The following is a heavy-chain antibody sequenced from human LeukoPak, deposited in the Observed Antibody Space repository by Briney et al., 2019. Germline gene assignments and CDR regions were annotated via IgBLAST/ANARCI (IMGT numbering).Heavy chain of an antibody. V-gene: IGHV4-59*01. CDR2: IHNSGTT. CDR3: ARTLGSGTSDY. Sequence: SETLSLTCTVSGDSITNYYWSWIRQPPGKGLEWIAYIHNSGTTNYNPSLKSRVTISVDTSKNQFSLKLSSIIAADTAVYYCARTLGSGTSDYWGQGTLVTVPS. J-gene: IGHJ4*02. CDR1: GDSITNYY. D-gene: IGHD3-10*02.